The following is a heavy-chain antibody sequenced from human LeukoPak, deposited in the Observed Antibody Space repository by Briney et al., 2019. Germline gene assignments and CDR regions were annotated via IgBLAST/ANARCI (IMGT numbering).Heavy chain of an antibody. Sequence: GRSLRHLCEASGFTFCSYAMHWVRQAPGKGLEWVAVISYDGSNKYYADSVKGRFTISRDNSKNPLYLQMNSLRAEDTAVYYCAREAEYCSSTSCPFDYWGQGTLVTVSS. CDR3: AREAEYCSSTSCPFDY. CDR2: ISYDGSNK. V-gene: IGHV3-30*04. J-gene: IGHJ4*02. D-gene: IGHD2-2*01. CDR1: GFTFCSYA.